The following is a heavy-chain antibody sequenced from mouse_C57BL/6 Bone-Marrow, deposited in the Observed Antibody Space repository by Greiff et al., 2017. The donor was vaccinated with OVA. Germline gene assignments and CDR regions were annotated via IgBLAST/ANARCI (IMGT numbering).Heavy chain of an antibody. D-gene: IGHD4-1*01. V-gene: IGHV5-9-1*02. CDR2: ISSGGDYI. J-gene: IGHJ2*01. CDR3: TRGTVYFDY. Sequence: EVNVVESGEGLVKPGGSLKLSCAASGFTFSSYAMSWVRQTPEKRLEWVAYISSGGDYIYYADTVKGRFTISRDNARNTLYLQMSSLKSEDTAMYYFTRGTVYFDYWGQGTTLTVSS. CDR1: GFTFSSYA.